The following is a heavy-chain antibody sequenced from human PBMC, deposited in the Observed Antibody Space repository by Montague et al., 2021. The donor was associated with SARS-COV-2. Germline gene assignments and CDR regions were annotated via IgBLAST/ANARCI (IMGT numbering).Heavy chain of an antibody. J-gene: IGHJ3*02. Sequence: SLRLSCAASGFTFSNYDMNWVRQAPGKGAEWISYISTSSYTTSYAGSVKGRFNISRDNGKNSLYLQMNSLRVEDTAVYYCTRDYRSIVGDGLDIWGQGTKVTVSS. CDR2: ISTSSYTT. D-gene: IGHD3-16*02. V-gene: IGHV3-48*03. CDR3: TRDYRSIVGDGLDI. CDR1: GFTFSNYD.